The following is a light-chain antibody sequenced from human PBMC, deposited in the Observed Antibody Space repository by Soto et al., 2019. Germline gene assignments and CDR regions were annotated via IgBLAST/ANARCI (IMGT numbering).Light chain of an antibody. J-gene: IGKJ5*01. Sequence: DIQMTQSPSSLSASVGDRVTITCRASQRVSSYLNWYQQKPGQAPKLLIYVASTLQSGVPSRFRGSGSETDFTLTISSLQPEDFATYYCQQSYTTPTTFGQGTRLVMK. CDR2: VAS. CDR3: QQSYTTPTT. V-gene: IGKV1-39*01. CDR1: QRVSSY.